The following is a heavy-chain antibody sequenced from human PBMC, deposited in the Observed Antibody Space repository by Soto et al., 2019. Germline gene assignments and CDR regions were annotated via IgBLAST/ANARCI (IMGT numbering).Heavy chain of an antibody. V-gene: IGHV3-21*01. CDR2: ISSSSSYI. CDR1: GFTFRSYR. Sequence: EVQLVESRGGLVKPGRSLRLSCAATGFTFRSYRMNWDRQAPGKGLEWVSSISSSSSYIYYEDSVKGRITISRDNAKNSLYLQMNSLRAEDTAVYYCARDIDCGGDCYYYYGMDVCGQGSTVTVSS. CDR3: ARDIDCGGDCYYYYGMDV. J-gene: IGHJ6*02. D-gene: IGHD2-21*02.